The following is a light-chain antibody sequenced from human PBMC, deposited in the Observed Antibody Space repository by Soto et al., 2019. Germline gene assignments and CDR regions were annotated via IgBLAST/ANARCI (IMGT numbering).Light chain of an antibody. V-gene: IGLV2-23*03. J-gene: IGLJ1*01. CDR1: SSDVGSYNL. CDR3: CSYAGSSTFV. Sequence: QSVLTQPASVSGSPGQSITISCTGTSSDVGSYNLVSWYQQHPGKAPKLTIYEGSKRPSGVSNRFSGSKSGNTASLTISGLQAEDEADYYCCSYAGSSTFVFGTGTKVTVL. CDR2: EGS.